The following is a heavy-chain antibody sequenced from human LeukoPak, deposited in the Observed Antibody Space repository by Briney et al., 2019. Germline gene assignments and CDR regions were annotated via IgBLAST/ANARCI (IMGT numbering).Heavy chain of an antibody. D-gene: IGHD6-13*01. Sequence: SQTLSLTCAISGDSVSSNSAAWNWIRQSPSRGLEWLGRTYYRSKWYNDYAVSVKSRITINPDTSKNQFSPQLNSVTPEDTAVYYCARDHRSWYEPYYYYYYYMDVWGKGTTVTISS. V-gene: IGHV6-1*01. CDR2: TYYRSKWYN. J-gene: IGHJ6*03. CDR3: ARDHRSWYEPYYYYYYYMDV. CDR1: GDSVSSNSAA.